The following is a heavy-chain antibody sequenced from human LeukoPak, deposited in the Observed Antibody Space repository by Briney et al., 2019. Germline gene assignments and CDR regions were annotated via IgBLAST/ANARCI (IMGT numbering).Heavy chain of an antibody. V-gene: IGHV4-4*08. CDR1: GGSISSYY. Sequence: SETLSLTCTVSGGSISSYYWSWIRQPPGRGLEWIGRIYTSGSTNYNPSLKSRVTISVDTSKNQFSLKLSSVTAADTAVYYCARDQRGYSGYDQYYYYYYMDVWGKGTTVTISS. D-gene: IGHD5-12*01. CDR2: IYTSGST. J-gene: IGHJ6*03. CDR3: ARDQRGYSGYDQYYYYYYMDV.